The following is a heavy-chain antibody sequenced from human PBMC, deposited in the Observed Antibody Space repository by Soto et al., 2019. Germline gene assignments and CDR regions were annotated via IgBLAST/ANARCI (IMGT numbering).Heavy chain of an antibody. CDR3: ARNNYGSGSSDY. CDR2: ISSSSSYI. Sequence: EVQLVESGGGLVKPGGSLRLSCAASGFTFSSYSMNWVRQAPGKGLEWVSSISSSSSYIYYADSVKGRFTISRDNAKNSLYLQMNSLRAEDTAVYYCARNNYGSGSSDYWGQGTLVTVSS. D-gene: IGHD3-10*01. V-gene: IGHV3-21*01. CDR1: GFTFSSYS. J-gene: IGHJ4*02.